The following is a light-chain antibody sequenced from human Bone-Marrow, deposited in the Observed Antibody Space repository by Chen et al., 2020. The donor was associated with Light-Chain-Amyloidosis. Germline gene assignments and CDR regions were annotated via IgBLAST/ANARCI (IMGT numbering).Light chain of an antibody. V-gene: IGLV3-25*03. Sequence: SYDLTQPPSVAVSPGQTARITCAGDALPTKYAYWYQHKPGQSPVLVIHRDTERPSGISERFSGSSSGTTATLTISGVQAEDEADYHCQSADSSGTYEVIFGGGTKLTVL. CDR2: RDT. J-gene: IGLJ2*01. CDR1: ALPTKY. CDR3: QSADSSGTYEVI.